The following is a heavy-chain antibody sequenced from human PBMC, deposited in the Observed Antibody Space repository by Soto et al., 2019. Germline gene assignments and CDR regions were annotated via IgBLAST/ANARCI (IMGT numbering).Heavy chain of an antibody. CDR2: ISGSGGST. CDR3: ATCEVPGAYDSSGYYYAPFDY. D-gene: IGHD3-22*01. CDR1: GFTFSSNA. J-gene: IGHJ4*02. V-gene: IGHV3-23*01. Sequence: RGSLRPSCAASGFTFSSNAMSWVRQAPGKGLEWVSAISGSGGSTYYADSVKGRFTISRDNSKNTLYLQMNSLRAEDTAVYYCATCEVPGAYDSSGYYYAPFDYWGQGTLVTVSS.